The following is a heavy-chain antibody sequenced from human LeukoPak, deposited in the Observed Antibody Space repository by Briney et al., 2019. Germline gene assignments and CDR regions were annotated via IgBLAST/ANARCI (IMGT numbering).Heavy chain of an antibody. CDR3: AKGSAVSRPYYFDY. CDR1: GFTLSSFT. CDR2: ISGDGGST. Sequence: GGSLRLSCTASGFTLSSFTMSWVRPAPGEGRERVSAISGDGGSTYYADSVKGRFTFSRDNSKNTLYLQMASLRAEDTAVYYCAKGSAVSRPYYFDYWGQGTLVTVSS. D-gene: IGHD6-13*01. J-gene: IGHJ4*02. V-gene: IGHV3-23*01.